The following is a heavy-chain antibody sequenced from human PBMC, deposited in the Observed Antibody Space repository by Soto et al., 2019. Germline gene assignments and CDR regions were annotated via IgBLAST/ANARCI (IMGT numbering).Heavy chain of an antibody. J-gene: IGHJ4*01. Sequence: ETISLTCTVSAGSMTIYYWSSILQPPGKGLEWIAYIYYRGSNTYNPSLESRVTMSVDTSKNQFSLNLSSVTAADTAVYYCARTTYTTSNYFDYWGHGTLVTV. CDR3: ARTTYTTSNYFDY. CDR1: AGSMTIYY. V-gene: IGHV4-59*01. CDR2: IYYRGSN. D-gene: IGHD2-2*02.